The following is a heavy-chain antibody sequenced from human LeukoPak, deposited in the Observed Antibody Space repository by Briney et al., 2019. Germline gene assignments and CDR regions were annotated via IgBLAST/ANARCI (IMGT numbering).Heavy chain of an antibody. CDR3: ARGTRHQAFDI. V-gene: IGHV4-59*01. CDR2: IYYSGST. CDR1: GGSISSYY. J-gene: IGHJ3*02. Sequence: SETLSLTCTVSGGSISSYYWSWIRQPPGKGLEWIGYIYYSGSTNYNPSLRSRVTISVDTSKNQFSLKLSSVTAADTAVYYCARGTRHQAFDIWGQGTMVTVSS. D-gene: IGHD2-2*01.